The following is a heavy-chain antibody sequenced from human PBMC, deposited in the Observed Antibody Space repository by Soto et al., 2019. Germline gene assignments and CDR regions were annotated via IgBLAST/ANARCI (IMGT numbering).Heavy chain of an antibody. CDR2: INAGNGNT. D-gene: IGHD6-19*01. Sequence: ASVKVSCKASGYSFTSYAMHWVRQAPGQRLEWMGWINAGNGNTKYSQKFQGRVTMTRDTSTSTVYMELSSLRSEDTAVYYCARAVAGTRTLDYWGEGTLVTVSS. CDR3: ARAVAGTRTLDY. CDR1: GYSFTSYA. J-gene: IGHJ4*02. V-gene: IGHV1-3*01.